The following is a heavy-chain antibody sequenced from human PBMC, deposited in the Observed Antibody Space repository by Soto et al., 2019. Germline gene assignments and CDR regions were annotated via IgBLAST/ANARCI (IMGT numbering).Heavy chain of an antibody. J-gene: IGHJ4*02. Sequence: EVQPLGSGGGLVQPGGSLRLSCAASGFIFDTFDMSWVRQAPGKGLEWVSAIIGHNGRTYYADSVTGRFTISKDNSNKTLYLQMNSLRVEDTAIYYCTKGAWLDDFCGQGVLVTVSS. CDR3: TKGAWLDDF. CDR2: IIGHNGRT. D-gene: IGHD6-19*01. V-gene: IGHV3-23*01. CDR1: GFIFDTFD.